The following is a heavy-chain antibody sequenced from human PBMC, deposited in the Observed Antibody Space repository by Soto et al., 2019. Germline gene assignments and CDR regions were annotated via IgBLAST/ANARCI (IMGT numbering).Heavy chain of an antibody. V-gene: IGHV4-59*01. D-gene: IGHD2-21*02. J-gene: IGHJ5*02. CDR3: ARVPLAYCGGDCYQNWFDP. Sequence: QVQLQESGPGLVKPSETLSLTCTVSGGSISSYYWSWIRQPPGKGLEWIGYIYYSGSTNYNPSLSSRVTISVDTSKNQFSLKLSSVTAAATAVYSCARVPLAYCGGDCYQNWFDPWGQGPLVTVSS. CDR1: GGSISSYY. CDR2: IYYSGST.